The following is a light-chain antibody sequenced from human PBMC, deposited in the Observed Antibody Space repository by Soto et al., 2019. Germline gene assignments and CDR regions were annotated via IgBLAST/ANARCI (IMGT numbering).Light chain of an antibody. Sequence: NVLTQSPGTLSLSPGERATLSCRASQSVTSNFLAWYQQRPGQAPRLLIYGASTRAAGVPDRFSGSGSGTDFTLTITRLDPEDFAVYYCQQYGRSPLLYTFGQGTKLGVK. CDR2: GAS. CDR3: QQYGRSPLLYT. CDR1: QSVTSNF. J-gene: IGKJ2*01. V-gene: IGKV3-20*01.